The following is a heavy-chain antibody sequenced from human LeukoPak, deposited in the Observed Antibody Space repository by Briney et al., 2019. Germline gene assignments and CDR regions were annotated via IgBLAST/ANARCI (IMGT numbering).Heavy chain of an antibody. D-gene: IGHD3-3*01. V-gene: IGHV3-20*04. CDR3: ARAPHDFWSGYGGSNWFDP. CDR2: INWNGGST. J-gene: IGHJ5*02. CDR1: GFTFDDYG. Sequence: GGSLRLSCAASGFTFDDYGMSWVRQAPGKGLEWVSGINWNGGSTGYADSVKGRFTISRDNAKNSLYLQMNSLRAEDTALYYCARAPHDFWSGYGGSNWFDPWGQGTLVTVSS.